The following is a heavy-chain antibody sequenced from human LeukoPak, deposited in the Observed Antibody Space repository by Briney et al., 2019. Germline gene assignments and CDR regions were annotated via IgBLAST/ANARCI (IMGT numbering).Heavy chain of an antibody. J-gene: IGHJ4*02. CDR2: INPNSGGT. Sequence: ASVKVSCKASGYTFTGYYMHWVRQAPGQGLEWMGWINPNSGGTNYAQKFQGRVTMTRDTSISTAYMELSSLRSEDTAVYYCATRTQQQLVMYYFDYWGQGTLVTVSS. CDR3: ATRTQQQLVMYYFDY. CDR1: GYTFTGYY. V-gene: IGHV1-2*02. D-gene: IGHD6-13*01.